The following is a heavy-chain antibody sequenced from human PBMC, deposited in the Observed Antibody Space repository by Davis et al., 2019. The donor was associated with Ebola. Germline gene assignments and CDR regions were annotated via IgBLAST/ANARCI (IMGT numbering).Heavy chain of an antibody. CDR2: IYYSGST. D-gene: IGHD3-22*01. V-gene: IGHV4-61*01. CDR1: GGSVSSGSYY. J-gene: IGHJ4*02. CDR3: ARDAVEYYYDSSGYRVRPTYYFDY. Sequence: MPSETLSLTCTVSGGSVSSGSYYWSWIRQPPGKGLEWIGYIYYSGSTNYNPSLKSRVTISVDTSKNQFSLKLSSVTAADTAVYYCARDAVEYYYDSSGYRVRPTYYFDYWGQGTLVTVSS.